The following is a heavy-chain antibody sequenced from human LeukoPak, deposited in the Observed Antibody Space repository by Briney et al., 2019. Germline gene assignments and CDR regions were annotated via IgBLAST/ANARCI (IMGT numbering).Heavy chain of an antibody. V-gene: IGHV4-59*01. Sequence: PSKTLSLTCTVSGGSISSYYWSWIRQPPGKGLEWIGYIYYSGSTNYNPSLKSRVTISVDTSKNQFSLKLSSVTAADTAVYYCARVAAGFDIWGQGTMVTVSS. CDR1: GGSISSYY. D-gene: IGHD2-15*01. J-gene: IGHJ3*02. CDR2: IYYSGST. CDR3: ARVAAGFDI.